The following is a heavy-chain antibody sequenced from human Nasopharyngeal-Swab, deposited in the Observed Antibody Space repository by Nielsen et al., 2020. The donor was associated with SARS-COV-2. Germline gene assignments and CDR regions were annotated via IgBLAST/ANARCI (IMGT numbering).Heavy chain of an antibody. V-gene: IGHV4-59*13. Sequence: SETLSLTCAVSGGSISSYYWSWIRQPPGKGLEWLGYISYSGSTNYNPSLKSRVSMSVDTSKNQFSLKLSSVTAADTAVYYCAGGFDYWFQGTLVTVSS. CDR1: GGSISSYY. CDR3: AGGFDY. CDR2: ISYSGST. J-gene: IGHJ4*02. D-gene: IGHD3-16*01.